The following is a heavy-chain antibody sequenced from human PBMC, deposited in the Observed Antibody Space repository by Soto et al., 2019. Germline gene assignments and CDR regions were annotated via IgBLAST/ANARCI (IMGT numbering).Heavy chain of an antibody. J-gene: IGHJ4*01. CDR1: GYTFTNFG. CDR3: ARGGTPIDY. D-gene: IGHD3-16*01. CDR2: ISADNGNT. Sequence: QVQLVQSGAEVKKPGASVKVSCKASGYTFTNFGISWVRQAPGQGLEWMGWISADNGNTNYAQKFQGRVTMTTDTATSTAYLELRRLSSDDTAVYSRARGGTPIDYWGHGSPVTVPS. V-gene: IGHV1-18*01.